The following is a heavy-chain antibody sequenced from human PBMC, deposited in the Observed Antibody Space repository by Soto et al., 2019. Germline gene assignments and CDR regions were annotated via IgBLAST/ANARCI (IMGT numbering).Heavy chain of an antibody. CDR1: DASVWSDSYF. CDR2: ISHTGDT. CDR3: ARIVVGVTVDL. Sequence: PSETLSLTCTVSDASVWSDSYFWTWIRQPPGKGLEWIAYISHTGDTNYNPSLKSRVTISIDTSRNQFSLTVTSVTAAGTAVYFCARIVVGVTVDLWGQGSLVTVSS. V-gene: IGHV4-61*01. J-gene: IGHJ4*02. D-gene: IGHD1-26*01.